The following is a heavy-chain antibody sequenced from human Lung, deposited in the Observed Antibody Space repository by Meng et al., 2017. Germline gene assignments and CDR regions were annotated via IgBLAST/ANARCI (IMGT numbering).Heavy chain of an antibody. V-gene: IGHV3-74*01. Sequence: VQLGESGGGVFQPGGSLRLSCGASGFNFGDYIMHWVRQSPGKGLEWISRIVSDGGITTYADSVKGRFTVSRDNAKNTLYLQMNSLGADDTAVYYCARDLAWVLFDYWGQGALVTVSS. CDR2: IVSDGGIT. D-gene: IGHD3-3*01. CDR3: ARDLAWVLFDY. J-gene: IGHJ4*02. CDR1: GFNFGDYI.